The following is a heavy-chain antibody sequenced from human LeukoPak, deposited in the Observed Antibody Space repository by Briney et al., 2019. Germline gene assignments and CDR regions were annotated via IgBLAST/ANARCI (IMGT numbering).Heavy chain of an antibody. J-gene: IGHJ4*02. V-gene: IGHV3-30*18. D-gene: IGHD3-22*01. CDR2: ISYDGSNK. CDR3: AKDKDRQTSSGYYYDY. CDR1: GCTFSSYG. Sequence: GGSLRLSCAASGCTFSSYGMHWVRQAPGKGLEWVAVISYDGSNKYYADSVKGRFTISRDNSKNTLYLQMNSLRAEDTAVYYCAKDKDRQTSSGYYYDYWGQGILVTVSS.